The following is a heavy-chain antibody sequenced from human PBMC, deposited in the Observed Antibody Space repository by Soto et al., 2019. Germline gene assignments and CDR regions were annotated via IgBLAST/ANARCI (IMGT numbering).Heavy chain of an antibody. J-gene: IGHJ6*02. D-gene: IGHD2-2*01. V-gene: IGHV1-69*08. CDR2: IIPILGIA. CDR1: GGTFSSYT. CDR3: ARDPQIVVVPAAPDYGMDV. Sequence: QVQLVQSGAEVKKPGSSVKVSCKASGGTFSSYTISWVRQAPGQGLEWMGRIIPILGIANYAQKFQGRVTITADKSTSTAYMELSSLRSEDTAVYYCARDPQIVVVPAAPDYGMDVWGQGTTVTVSS.